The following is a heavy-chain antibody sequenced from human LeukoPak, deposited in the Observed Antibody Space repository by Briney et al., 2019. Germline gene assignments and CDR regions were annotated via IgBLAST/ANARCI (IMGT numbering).Heavy chain of an antibody. V-gene: IGHV4-59*01. J-gene: IGHJ4*02. D-gene: IGHD5-18*01. Sequence: SETLSLTCTVSGGSISSYYWSWIRQPPGKGLEWIGYIYYSGSTNYNPSLRSRVTISVDTSKNQFSPKLSSVTAADTAVYYCARKLSGYSYIDYWGQGTLVTVSS. CDR3: ARKLSGYSYIDY. CDR2: IYYSGST. CDR1: GGSISSYY.